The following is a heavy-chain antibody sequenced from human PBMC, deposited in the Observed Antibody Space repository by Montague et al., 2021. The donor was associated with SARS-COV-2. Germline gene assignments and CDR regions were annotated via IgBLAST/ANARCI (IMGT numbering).Heavy chain of an antibody. V-gene: IGHV4-39*01. Sequence: SETLSLTYTVSGDSISSSRYYWGWIRQAPGKGLEWIGSIFHSGNTYNRPSLKSRLTMSVDTSKNQLSLKVTSVTAADTAVYYCARFSSSWGYFDYWGQGNPVTVSS. CDR3: ARFSSSWGYFDY. D-gene: IGHD6-13*01. J-gene: IGHJ4*02. CDR2: IFHSGNT. CDR1: GDSISSSRYY.